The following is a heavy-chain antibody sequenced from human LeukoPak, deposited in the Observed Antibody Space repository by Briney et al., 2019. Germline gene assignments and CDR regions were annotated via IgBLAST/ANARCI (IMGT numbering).Heavy chain of an antibody. CDR2: IWYDGSNK. V-gene: IGHV3-33*01. J-gene: IGHJ4*02. CDR1: GFTFSSYG. D-gene: IGHD6-13*01. Sequence: GGSLRLSCAASGFTFSSYGMHWVRQAPGKGLEWVAVIWYDGSNKYYADSVKGRFTISRDNSKNTLYLQMNSLRAEDTAVYYCARKAIAAAGYYFDYWGQGTLVTVSS. CDR3: ARKAIAAAGYYFDY.